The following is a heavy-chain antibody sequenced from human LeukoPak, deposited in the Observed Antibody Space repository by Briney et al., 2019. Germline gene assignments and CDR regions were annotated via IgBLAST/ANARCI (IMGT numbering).Heavy chain of an antibody. Sequence: ASVKVSCTASGYTFSSNGISWVRQAPGQGLEWMGWISANNGNTKYAQKFQARVTMTTDTSTNTAYMELRSLRSDDTAVYYCARGDLSEDPNYYYGMDVWGQGITVTVSS. D-gene: IGHD2-8*01. CDR2: ISANNGNT. J-gene: IGHJ6*02. CDR1: GYTFSSNG. CDR3: ARGDLSEDPNYYYGMDV. V-gene: IGHV1-18*01.